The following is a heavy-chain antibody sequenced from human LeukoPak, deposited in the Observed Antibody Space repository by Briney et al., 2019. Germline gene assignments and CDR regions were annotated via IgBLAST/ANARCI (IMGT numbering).Heavy chain of an antibody. V-gene: IGHV3-30*04. CDR2: ISYDGSDK. Sequence: PGRSLRLSCAASGFTFNNYAMHWVRQAPGKGLEWVAVISYDGSDKYYADSVRGRFTISRDNSKNTLYLQMNSLRTEDTAVYYCARGGCSSTSCYRAFDIWGQGTMVTVSS. D-gene: IGHD2-2*01. J-gene: IGHJ3*02. CDR1: GFTFNNYA. CDR3: ARGGCSSTSCYRAFDI.